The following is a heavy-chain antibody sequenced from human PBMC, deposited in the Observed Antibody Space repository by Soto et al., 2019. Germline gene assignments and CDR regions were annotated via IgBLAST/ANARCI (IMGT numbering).Heavy chain of an antibody. Sequence: GESLNISFKGSGYSFTSYWISWVRQMPGKGLEWMGRIDPSDSYTNYSPSFQGHVTISADKSISTAYPQWSSLKASDTAMYSCARMHSSRWALVDYYYYGMDVWGQGTTVTVSS. J-gene: IGHJ6*02. CDR3: ARMHSSRWALVDYYYYGMDV. CDR1: GYSFTSYW. CDR2: IDPSDSYT. D-gene: IGHD6-19*01. V-gene: IGHV5-10-1*01.